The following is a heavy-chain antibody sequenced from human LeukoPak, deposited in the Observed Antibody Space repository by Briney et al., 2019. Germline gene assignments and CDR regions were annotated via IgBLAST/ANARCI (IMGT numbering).Heavy chain of an antibody. CDR3: ARDTSSWYSVES. CDR1: GYTFSSYW. CDR2: IYPGDADT. J-gene: IGHJ4*02. D-gene: IGHD6-13*01. V-gene: IGHV5-51*01. Sequence: GESLKISCKASGYTFSSYWIVWVRQMPGKGLEWMGSIYPGDADTRYSPSFQGQVTISADKSITTAYLQWSSLKASDTAMYYCARDTSSWYSVESWGQGTLVTVSS.